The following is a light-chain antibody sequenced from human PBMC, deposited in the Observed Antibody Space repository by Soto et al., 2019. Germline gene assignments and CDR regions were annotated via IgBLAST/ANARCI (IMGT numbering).Light chain of an antibody. Sequence: DIQMTQSPSSVSASVGDRVTITCRASQSISGWLAWYQQKPGKAPKLLIYAASNLQSGVPSRFSGSGSGTDFTLIFSSLQPEDFATYYCQQANSFPTTFGQGTKVDIK. CDR1: QSISGW. J-gene: IGKJ1*01. CDR3: QQANSFPTT. V-gene: IGKV1-12*01. CDR2: AAS.